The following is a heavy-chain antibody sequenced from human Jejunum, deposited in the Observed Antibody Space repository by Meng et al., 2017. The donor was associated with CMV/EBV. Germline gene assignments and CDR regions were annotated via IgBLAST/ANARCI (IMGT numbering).Heavy chain of an antibody. J-gene: IGHJ4*02. Sequence: GFSFSTYAMPWVRQAPGKGLEWVSTISGSGGGTLYYADSVKGRFTISRDNPKNTLYLQMNSLTVEDTAVYYCAKSTTNTWSTFDSWGQGSLVPSPQ. CDR2: ISGSGGGT. CDR3: AKSTTNTWSTFDS. CDR1: GFSFSTYA. V-gene: IGHV3-23*01. D-gene: IGHD1-1*01.